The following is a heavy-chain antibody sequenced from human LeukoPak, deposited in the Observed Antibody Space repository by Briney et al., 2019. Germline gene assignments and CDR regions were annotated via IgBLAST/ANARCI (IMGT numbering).Heavy chain of an antibody. J-gene: IGHJ4*02. CDR3: ARLSQQWLTIDY. D-gene: IGHD6-19*01. CDR2: IYPGDYDT. CDR1: GYSFTSYW. Sequence: NHGESLKISCKGSGYSFTSYWLGWVRQMPGKGLEWMGIIYPGDYDTRYSPPFQGQVTISDVKSLSAAYPQWTDLEPSDTAMYYCARLSQQWLTIDYWGQGTLVTVSS. V-gene: IGHV5-51*01.